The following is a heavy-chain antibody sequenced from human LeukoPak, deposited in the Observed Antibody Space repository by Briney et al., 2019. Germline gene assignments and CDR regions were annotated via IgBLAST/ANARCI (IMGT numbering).Heavy chain of an antibody. D-gene: IGHD3-16*02. J-gene: IGHJ6*03. CDR1: GLTFSDYR. V-gene: IGHV3-48*04. CDR3: ARDFEVPSAAPGYHYYFYMDV. CDR2: ISSGGTTV. Sequence: AGSLTLACVASGLTFSDYRMNWVRQAPGKALEWVSFISSGGTTVSYSDSVKGRFTISRDNVDNSLFLQMDILTVDDSAVYYCARDFEVPSAAPGYHYYFYMDVWGRGTTVTVSS.